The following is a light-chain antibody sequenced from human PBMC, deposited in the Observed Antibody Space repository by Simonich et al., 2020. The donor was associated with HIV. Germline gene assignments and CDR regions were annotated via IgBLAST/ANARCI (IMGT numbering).Light chain of an antibody. CDR3: SSYTSSSTWV. J-gene: IGLJ3*02. Sequence: QSALTQPASVSGSPGQSITISCTGTSSDVGSYDVVSWYQQHPGKAPKLIIYEGSKRPSGVSNRFPGSKSGNTASLTISGLQAEDEADYYCSSYTSSSTWVFGGGTKLTVL. CDR2: EGS. V-gene: IGLV2-14*02. CDR1: SSDVGSYDV.